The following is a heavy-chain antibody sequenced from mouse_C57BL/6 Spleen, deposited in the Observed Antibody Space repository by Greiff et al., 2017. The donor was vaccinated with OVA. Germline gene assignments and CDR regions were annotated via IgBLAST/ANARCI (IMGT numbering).Heavy chain of an antibody. V-gene: IGHV1-4*01. D-gene: IGHD2-4*01. CDR1: GYTFTSYT. Sequence: VKLMESGAELARPGASVKMSCKASGYTFTSYTMHWVKQRPGQGLEWIGYINPSSGYTKYNQKFKDKATLTADKSSSTAYMQLSSLTSEDSAVYYCARWNYDYDGYAMDYWGQGTSVTVSS. CDR2: INPSSGYT. J-gene: IGHJ4*01. CDR3: ARWNYDYDGYAMDY.